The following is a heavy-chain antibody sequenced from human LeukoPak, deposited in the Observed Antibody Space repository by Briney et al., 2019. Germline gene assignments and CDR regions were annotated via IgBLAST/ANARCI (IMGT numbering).Heavy chain of an antibody. CDR3: ARALDSSSSRYQAFEE. D-gene: IGHD2-2*01. Sequence: GGSLRLSCSASGFTFSNYWMSWVRQAPGKGLEWVANIKQDESEKYYVDSVKGRFTISRDNAKSSLYLQMNSLRAEDTAVYYCARALDSSSSRYQAFEEWGQGTLVTVPS. V-gene: IGHV3-7*01. CDR2: IKQDESEK. J-gene: IGHJ4*02. CDR1: GFTFSNYW.